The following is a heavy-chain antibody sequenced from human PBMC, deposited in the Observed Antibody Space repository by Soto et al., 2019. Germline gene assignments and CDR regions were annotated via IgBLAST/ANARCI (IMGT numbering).Heavy chain of an antibody. CDR2: IYPGDSDT. Sequence: PGESLKISCKGSGYSFTSYWIGWVRQMPGKGLEWMGIIYPGDSDTRYSPSFQGQVTISADKSISTAYLQWSSLKASDTAMYYCASSSALVVVPAAKSFYSYSGMDVWGQGTTVTVSS. V-gene: IGHV5-51*01. D-gene: IGHD2-2*01. J-gene: IGHJ6*02. CDR1: GYSFTSYW. CDR3: ASSSALVVVPAAKSFYSYSGMDV.